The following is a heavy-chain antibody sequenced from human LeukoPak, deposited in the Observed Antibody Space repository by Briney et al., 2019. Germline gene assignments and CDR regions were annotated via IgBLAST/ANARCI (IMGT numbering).Heavy chain of an antibody. Sequence: GASVKVSCKASGYTFTGYYLHWVRQAPGQGLEWMGWISAYNGNTNYAQKLQGRVTMTTDTSTSTAYMELRSLRSDDTAVYYCATWWDRDWFAPWGQGSLVTVS. V-gene: IGHV1-18*04. CDR1: GYTFTGYY. J-gene: IGHJ5*02. D-gene: IGHD2-8*02. CDR2: ISAYNGNT. CDR3: ATWWDRDWFAP.